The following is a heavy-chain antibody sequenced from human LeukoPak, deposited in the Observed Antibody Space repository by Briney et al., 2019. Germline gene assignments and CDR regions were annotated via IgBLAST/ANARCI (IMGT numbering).Heavy chain of an antibody. CDR2: ISSSSSTI. CDR3: ARAFGLTDY. J-gene: IGHJ4*02. D-gene: IGHD3/OR15-3a*01. V-gene: IGHV3-48*02. CDR1: GFTVSSYS. Sequence: PGGSLRLSCAASGFTVSSYSMNWVRQAPGKGLEWVSYISSSSSTIYYADSVKGRFTISRDNAKNPLYLQMNSLRDEDTAVYYCARAFGLTDYWGQGTLVTVSS.